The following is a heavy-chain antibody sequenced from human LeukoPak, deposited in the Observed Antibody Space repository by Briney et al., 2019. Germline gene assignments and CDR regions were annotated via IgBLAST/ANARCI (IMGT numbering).Heavy chain of an antibody. CDR2: IYHSGST. CDR1: GGSISSGGYS. V-gene: IGHV4-30-2*01. D-gene: IGHD6-13*01. Sequence: SETLSLTCAVSGGSISSGGYSWSWIRQPPGKGLEWIGYIYHSGSTYYNLPLKSRVTISVDRSKNQFSLKLSSVTAADTAVYYCARSHSSSWYFNYYGMDVWGQGTTVTVSS. J-gene: IGHJ6*02. CDR3: ARSHSSSWYFNYYGMDV.